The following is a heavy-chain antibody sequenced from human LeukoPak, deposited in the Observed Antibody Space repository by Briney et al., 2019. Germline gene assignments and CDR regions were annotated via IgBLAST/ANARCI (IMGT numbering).Heavy chain of an antibody. CDR3: AGYGVYPY. V-gene: IGHV3-48*01. D-gene: IGHD5/OR15-5a*01. CDR1: GFAVNTYD. Sequence: GGSLRLSCAASGFAVNTYDMHWVRQALGEGPQWIAYFGISGTIYYADSVRGRFTISRDSAKNSLYLQMNGLRVDDTAIYYCAGYGVYPYWGQGTPVTVSS. CDR2: FGISGTI. J-gene: IGHJ4*02.